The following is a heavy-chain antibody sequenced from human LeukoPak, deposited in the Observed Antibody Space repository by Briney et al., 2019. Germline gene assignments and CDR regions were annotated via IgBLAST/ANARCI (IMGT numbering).Heavy chain of an antibody. D-gene: IGHD2-21*01. V-gene: IGHV3-30-3*02. CDR3: AKDEGIRCLRGDCPFDY. Sequence: GGSLRLSCVASGFRFSSYGLHWVRQAPGKGLEWVAVISYDGSNKYYADSVKGRFSISRDNSKNTLFLQMNSLRPEDTAVYYCAKDEGIRCLRGDCPFDYWGQGTLVTVSS. J-gene: IGHJ4*02. CDR2: ISYDGSNK. CDR1: GFRFSSYG.